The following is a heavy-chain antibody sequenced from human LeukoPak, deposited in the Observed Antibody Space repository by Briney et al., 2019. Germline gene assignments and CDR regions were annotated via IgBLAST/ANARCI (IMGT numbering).Heavy chain of an antibody. CDR3: ASESTGIAAAGSSGRLYYFDY. D-gene: IGHD6-13*01. CDR2: IIENGGET. CDR1: GFTFNKFA. Sequence: TGGSLRLSCATSGFTFNKFAMSWVRQAPGKGLEWVSGIIENGGETYYADSVRGRFTISRDNSKNTLYLQMNSLRAEDTAVYYCASESTGIAAAGSSGRLYYFDYWGQGTLVTVSS. V-gene: IGHV3-23*01. J-gene: IGHJ4*02.